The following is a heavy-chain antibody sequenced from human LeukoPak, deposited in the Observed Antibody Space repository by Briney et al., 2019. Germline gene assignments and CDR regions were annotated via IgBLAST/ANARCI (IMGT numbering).Heavy chain of an antibody. CDR2: ISYDGSNK. D-gene: IGHD5-18*01. CDR1: GFTFSSYG. J-gene: IGHJ4*02. Sequence: GRSLRLSCAASGFTFSSYGMHWVRRAPGKGLEWVAVISYDGSNKYYADSVKGRFTISRDNSKNTLYLQMNSLRAEDTAVYYCAKGGTHTAMVDYWGQGTLVTVSS. V-gene: IGHV3-30*18. CDR3: AKGGTHTAMVDY.